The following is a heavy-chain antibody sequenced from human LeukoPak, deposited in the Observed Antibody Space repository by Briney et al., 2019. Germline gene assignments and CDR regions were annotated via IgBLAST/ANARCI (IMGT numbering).Heavy chain of an antibody. CDR3: ARAEAYCSGGSCYTANWFDP. V-gene: IGHV1-69*02. D-gene: IGHD2-15*01. J-gene: IGHJ5*02. CDR1: GGTFSSYT. CDR2: IIPILGIA. Sequence: SVKVSCKASGGTFSSYTISWVRQAPGQGLEWLGRIIPILGIANYAQKFQGRVTITADKSTSTAYMELSSLRSEDTAVYYCARAEAYCSGGSCYTANWFDPWGQGTLVTVSS.